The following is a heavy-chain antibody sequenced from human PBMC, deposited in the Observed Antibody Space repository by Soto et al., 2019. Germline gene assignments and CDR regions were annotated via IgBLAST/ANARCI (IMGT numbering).Heavy chain of an antibody. CDR1: GFSLSTSGVG. D-gene: IGHD3-16*01. J-gene: IGHJ4*02. V-gene: IGHV2-5*02. CDR3: EHRRRGSYFDF. Sequence: QITLKESGPTLVKPTQTLTLTCTFSGFSLSTSGVGVGWIRQPPGKALEWLALIYWDDDKRYSPSLKSRLTITTDTSKNPVVPTMTNMDPVDTATYYCEHRRRGSYFDFWGQGALVTVSS. CDR2: IYWDDDK.